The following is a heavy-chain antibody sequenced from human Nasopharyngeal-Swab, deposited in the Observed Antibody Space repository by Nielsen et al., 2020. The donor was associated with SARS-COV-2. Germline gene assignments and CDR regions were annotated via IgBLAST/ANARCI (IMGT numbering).Heavy chain of an antibody. V-gene: IGHV4-39*01. CDR2: IYYSWST. Sequence: WGSLRLSCTVSGGSISSSSHYWGWIRQPPGKGLEWIGTIYYSWSTYYNPSLKSRVTISVDTSKNQFSLRLSSVTAADTAVYYCARQPPYYYGSGSYMTWFDPWGQGTLVTVSS. CDR1: GGSISSSSHY. J-gene: IGHJ5*02. D-gene: IGHD3-10*01. CDR3: ARQPPYYYGSGSYMTWFDP.